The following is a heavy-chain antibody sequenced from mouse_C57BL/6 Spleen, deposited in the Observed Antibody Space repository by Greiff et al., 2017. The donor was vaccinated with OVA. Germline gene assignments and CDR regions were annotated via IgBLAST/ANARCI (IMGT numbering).Heavy chain of an antibody. V-gene: IGHV1-5*01. CDR1: GYTFTSYW. D-gene: IGHD1-1*01. J-gene: IGHJ4*01. Sequence: EVQLVESGTVLARPGASVKMSCKTSGYTFTSYWMHWVKQRPGQGLEWIGAIYPGNSDTSYNQKFKGKAKLTAVTSASTAYMALSSLTNEDSAVYYCTRDYGSSYAMDYWGQGTSVTVTS. CDR2: IYPGNSDT. CDR3: TRDYGSSYAMDY.